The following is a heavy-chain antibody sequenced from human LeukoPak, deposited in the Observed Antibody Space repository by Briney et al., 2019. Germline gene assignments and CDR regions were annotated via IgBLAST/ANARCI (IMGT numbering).Heavy chain of an antibody. V-gene: IGHV3-30*02. CDR2: IAYDGSNK. CDR3: AKEKGEDTAYPLWDY. CDR1: GFTFSSYG. Sequence: PGGSLRLSCAASGFTFSSYGMHWVRQSPGKGLEWVAIIAYDGSNKYYADSVMGRFTISRDNSKKTLYLQMNNLRAEDTAVYYCAKEKGEDTAYPLWDYWGQGTLVTVSS. D-gene: IGHD5-18*01. J-gene: IGHJ4*02.